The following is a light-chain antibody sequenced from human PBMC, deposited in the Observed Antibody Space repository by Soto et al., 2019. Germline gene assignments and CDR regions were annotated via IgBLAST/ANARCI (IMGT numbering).Light chain of an antibody. J-gene: IGKJ3*01. CDR2: GAS. Sequence: DIQLTQSPSFLSASVGDRVTITCRASQDISNYLAWYQQKPGKAPKLLIYGASTLQTGVPSRFSGSGSGTEFTLTISSLQPEDFATYSCQQLNSFPITFGPGTKVDIK. CDR3: QQLNSFPIT. V-gene: IGKV1-9*01. CDR1: QDISNY.